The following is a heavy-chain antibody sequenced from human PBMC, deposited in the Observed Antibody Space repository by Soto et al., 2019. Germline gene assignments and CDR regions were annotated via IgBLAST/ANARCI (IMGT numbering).Heavy chain of an antibody. CDR1: GGSISSSSYY. Sequence: QLQLQESGPGLVKPSETLSLTCTVSGGSISSSSYYWGWIRQPPGKGLEWIGSIYYSGSTYYNPSLKSRVTTSVDTSKNQFSLKLSSVTAADTAVYYCARHTVVTYFDYWGQGTLVTVSS. CDR3: ARHTVVTYFDY. CDR2: IYYSGST. D-gene: IGHD2-15*01. V-gene: IGHV4-39*01. J-gene: IGHJ4*02.